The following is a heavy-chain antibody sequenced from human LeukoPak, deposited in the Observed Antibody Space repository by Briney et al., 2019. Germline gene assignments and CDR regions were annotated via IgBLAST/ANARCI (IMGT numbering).Heavy chain of an antibody. J-gene: IGHJ4*02. CDR2: IKHDGGDK. Sequence: GGSLRLSCAASGFTFSNYWMSWVRQAPGKGLEWLANIKHDGGDKHYVDSVKGRFNIARDSAKNSLNLQMHSLRAEDTAVYYCARGGNYDILTGYIFDYWGQGTLVTVSS. CDR1: GFTFSNYW. D-gene: IGHD3-9*01. V-gene: IGHV3-7*03. CDR3: ARGGNYDILTGYIFDY.